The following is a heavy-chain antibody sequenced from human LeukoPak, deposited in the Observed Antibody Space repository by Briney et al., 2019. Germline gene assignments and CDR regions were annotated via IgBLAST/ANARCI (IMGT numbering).Heavy chain of an antibody. Sequence: ASVKVSCKSSGYTFTSYGISWVRQAPGQGLEWMGIINPSGGSTSYAQKFQGRVTMTRDTSTSTVYMELSSLRSEDTAVYYCARDGSYSYAFDIWGQGTMVTVSS. D-gene: IGHD1-26*01. V-gene: IGHV1-46*01. J-gene: IGHJ3*02. CDR1: GYTFTSYG. CDR3: ARDGSYSYAFDI. CDR2: INPSGGST.